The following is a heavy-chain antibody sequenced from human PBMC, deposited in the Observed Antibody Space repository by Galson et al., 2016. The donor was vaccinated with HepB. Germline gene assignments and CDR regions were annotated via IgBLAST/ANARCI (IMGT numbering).Heavy chain of an antibody. D-gene: IGHD3-10*01. CDR2: ISYDGSNK. V-gene: IGHV3-30*18. J-gene: IGHJ4*02. CDR3: AKDHGYFGSGSHHY. Sequence: SLSLSCAASGFIFNSYGMHWVRQAPGKGLEWVAVISYDGSNKYYADSVKGRFTISRDNSKNTLYLQMNSLRAEDTALYYCAKDHGYFGSGSHHYWGQGTLVTVSS. CDR1: GFIFNSYG.